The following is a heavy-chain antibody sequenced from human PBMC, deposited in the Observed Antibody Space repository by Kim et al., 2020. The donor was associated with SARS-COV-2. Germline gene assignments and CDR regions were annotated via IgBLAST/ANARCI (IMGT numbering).Heavy chain of an antibody. CDR1: GYSFTSYW. V-gene: IGHV5-51*01. Sequence: GESLQISCKGSGYSFTSYWIGWVRQMPGKGLEWMGIIYPGDSDTRYSPSFQGQVTISADKSISTAYSQWSSLKASDTAMYYCARRHRSYCSGGSCYGGALIDYWGQGTLVTVSS. CDR3: ARRHRSYCSGGSCYGGALIDY. CDR2: IYPGDSDT. D-gene: IGHD2-15*01. J-gene: IGHJ4*02.